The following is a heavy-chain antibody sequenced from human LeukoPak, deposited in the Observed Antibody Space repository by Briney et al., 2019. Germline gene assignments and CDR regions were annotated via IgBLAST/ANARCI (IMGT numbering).Heavy chain of an antibody. CDR2: INPNSGGT. CDR3: ASAGNEYGGYVVDY. V-gene: IGHV1-2*02. Sequence: ASLKVSCKTSGYTLTGYHMHWVRQAPGQGLERMGWINPNSGGTNYAQKFQGRVTMTRDMSISTAYMELSRLRSDDTAVYYCASAGNEYGGYVVDYWGQGTLVTVSS. CDR1: GYTLTGYH. J-gene: IGHJ4*02. D-gene: IGHD5-12*01.